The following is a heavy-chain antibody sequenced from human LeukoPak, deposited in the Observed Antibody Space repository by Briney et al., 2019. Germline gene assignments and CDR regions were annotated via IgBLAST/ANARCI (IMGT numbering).Heavy chain of an antibody. D-gene: IGHD1-26*01. V-gene: IGHV3-21*01. Sequence: SLKGRFTISRDNAKKSLYLQMNSLRAEDTAVYYCARDEIGGSFEYWGQGTQVTVSS. J-gene: IGHJ4*02. CDR3: ARDEIGGSFEY.